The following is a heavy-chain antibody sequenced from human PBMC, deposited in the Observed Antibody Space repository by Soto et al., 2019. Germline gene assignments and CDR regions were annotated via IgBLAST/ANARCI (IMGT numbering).Heavy chain of an antibody. D-gene: IGHD6-19*01. CDR1: GGSFSGYY. V-gene: IGHV4-34*01. CDR3: ARRQIRGQQWLVRNGMDV. J-gene: IGHJ6*02. Sequence: QVQLQQWGAGLLKPSETLSLTCAVYGGSFSGYYWSWIRQPPGKGLEWIGEINHSGSTNYNPSLKSRVTISVDTSKNQFSLKLSSVTAADTAVYYCARRQIRGQQWLVRNGMDVWGQGTTVTVSS. CDR2: INHSGST.